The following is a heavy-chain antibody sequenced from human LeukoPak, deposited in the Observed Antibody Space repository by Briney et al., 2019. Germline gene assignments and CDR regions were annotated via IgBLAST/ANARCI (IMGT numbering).Heavy chain of an antibody. CDR1: GGTFSSYA. J-gene: IGHJ5*02. V-gene: IGHV1-69*05. CDR2: IIPIFGTA. Sequence: SVKVSCKASGGTFSSYAISWVRQAPGQGLEWMGGIIPIFGTANYAQKFQGRVTITTDESTSTAYMELSSLRSEDTAVYYCARTAFEVVPAAIKFTPNLDPWGQGTLVTVSS. CDR3: ARTAFEVVPAAIKFTPNLDP. D-gene: IGHD2-2*02.